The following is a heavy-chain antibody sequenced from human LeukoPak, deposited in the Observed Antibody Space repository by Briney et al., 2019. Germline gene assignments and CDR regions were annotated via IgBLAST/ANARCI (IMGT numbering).Heavy chain of an antibody. D-gene: IGHD5-18*01. CDR1: GFTFSSYA. CDR2: ISSNGGST. Sequence: GGSLTLSRAASGFTFSSYAMHWVRQAPGRGLEYVSAISSNGGSTYYANSGKGRFTISRDNSKNTLYLQMGSLRAEDMAVYYCARGRRRGYSYGPFDYWGQGTLVTVSS. V-gene: IGHV3-64*01. J-gene: IGHJ4*02. CDR3: ARGRRRGYSYGPFDY.